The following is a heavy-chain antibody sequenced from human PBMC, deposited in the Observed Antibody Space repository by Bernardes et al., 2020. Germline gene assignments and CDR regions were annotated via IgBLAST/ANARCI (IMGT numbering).Heavy chain of an antibody. V-gene: IGHV4-39*01. D-gene: IGHD3-3*01. CDR3: ARLRYASLTNYFDY. CDR1: GGSISSSSYY. J-gene: IGHJ4*02. Sequence: SETLSLTCTVSGGSISSSSYYWGWIRQPPGKGLEWIGSIYYSGSTYNPSLKSRVTISVDTSKNQFSLKLSSVTAADTAVYYCARLRYASLTNYFDYWGQGTLVTASS. CDR2: IYYSGST.